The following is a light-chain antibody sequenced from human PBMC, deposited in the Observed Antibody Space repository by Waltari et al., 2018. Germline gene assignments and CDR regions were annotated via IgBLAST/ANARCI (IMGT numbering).Light chain of an antibody. CDR2: ANT. V-gene: IGLV1-40*01. J-gene: IGLJ2*01. CDR3: QSYDSSLSRSV. CDR1: SSNIGAGYD. Sequence: QSGLTQPPSVSGAPGQRVTISCTVSSSNIGAGYDAHWYQLLPGTAPKLLIYANTNRPSGVPDRFAGSKSGTSASLAITGLQAEDEADYYCQSYDSSLSRSVFGGGTKLTVL.